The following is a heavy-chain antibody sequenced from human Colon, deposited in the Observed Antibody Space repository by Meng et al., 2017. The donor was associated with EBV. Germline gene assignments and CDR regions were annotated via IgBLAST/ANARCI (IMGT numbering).Heavy chain of an antibody. V-gene: IGHV1-18*01. Sequence: QVPLLQAGPEVKKPGASVRVSCKASGYTFGSYGICWVRQAPGQGLEWMGWFVNYVDTYPAPKFQGRVTMTTDTHTNTAFMELRSLTSDDTAVYYCASGTPGRSYCDYWGQGTLVTVSS. CDR3: ASGTPGRSYCDY. CDR2: FVNYVDT. CDR1: GYTFGSYG. D-gene: IGHD2-15*01. J-gene: IGHJ4*02.